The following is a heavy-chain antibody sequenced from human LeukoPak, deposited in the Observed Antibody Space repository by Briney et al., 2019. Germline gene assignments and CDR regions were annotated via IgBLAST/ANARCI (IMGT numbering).Heavy chain of an antibody. V-gene: IGHV3-66*01. CDR2: IYSGGST. J-gene: IGHJ6*02. CDR1: GFTVSSNY. D-gene: IGHD6-19*01. CDR3: ARAAAVAGYYYYGMDV. Sequence: GGPLRLSCAASGFTVSSNYMSWVRQAPGKGLEWVSVIYSGGSTYYADSVKGRFTISRDNSKNTLYLQMNSLRAEDTAVYYCARAAAVAGYYYYGMDVWGQGTTVTVSS.